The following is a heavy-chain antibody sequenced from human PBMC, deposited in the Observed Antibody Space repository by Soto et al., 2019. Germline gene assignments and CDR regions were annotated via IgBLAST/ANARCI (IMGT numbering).Heavy chain of an antibody. D-gene: IGHD6-6*01. CDR1: GFSLSTSGVG. Sequence: SGPTLVNPTQPLTLTCSFSGFSLSTSGVGVGWIRQPPGKALEWLALIYWSGDEHYRPSLKSRLSITKDTSKNHVVLIMTDMDPVDTATYYCARGLATLPVFAFDIWGQGTMVTVSS. CDR2: IYWSGDE. J-gene: IGHJ3*02. V-gene: IGHV2-5*01. CDR3: ARGLATLPVFAFDI.